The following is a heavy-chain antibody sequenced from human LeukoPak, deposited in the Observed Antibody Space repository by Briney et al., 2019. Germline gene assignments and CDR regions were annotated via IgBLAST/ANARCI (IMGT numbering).Heavy chain of an antibody. CDR3: AKLGAGTIAFDI. D-gene: IGHD6-13*01. J-gene: IGHJ3*02. Sequence: GGSLRLSCAASGFTFSSYAMSWVRQAPGKGLEWVSAISGSGGGTYYADSVKGRFTISRDNSKNTLYLQMNSLRAEDTAVYYCAKLGAGTIAFDIWGQGTMVTVSS. CDR2: ISGSGGGT. CDR1: GFTFSSYA. V-gene: IGHV3-23*01.